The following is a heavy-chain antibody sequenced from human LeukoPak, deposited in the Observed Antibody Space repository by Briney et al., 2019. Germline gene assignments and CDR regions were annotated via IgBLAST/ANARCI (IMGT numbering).Heavy chain of an antibody. CDR2: ISSSSSTI. CDR3: ARGGEGYDGGRDQ. V-gene: IGHV3-48*01. CDR1: GFTFSSYS. D-gene: IGHD5-12*01. J-gene: IGHJ5*02. Sequence: QSGGSLRLSCAASGFTFSSYSMNWVRQAPGKGLEWVSYISSSSSTIYYADSVKGRFTISRDNAKNSLYLQINSLRAEGTAVYYFARGGEGYDGGRDQWGRGTVVRV.